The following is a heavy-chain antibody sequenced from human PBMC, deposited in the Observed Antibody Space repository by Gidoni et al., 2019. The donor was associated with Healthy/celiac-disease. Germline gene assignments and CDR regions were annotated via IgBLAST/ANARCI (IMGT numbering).Heavy chain of an antibody. CDR2: TYYRSKWYN. CDR1: GDSVSSNSDA. J-gene: IGHJ6*02. Sequence: QLQLQQSGPGLVKPSQTLSLTFALSGDSVSSNSDAWNWIRQSPSRGLEWLGRTYYRSKWYNEYAVSVKSRITINPDTSKNQFSLQLNSVTPEDTDVYYCARVVVVVPAAYYDYYYGMDVWGQGTTVTVSS. CDR3: ARVVVVVPAAYYDYYYGMDV. D-gene: IGHD2-2*01. V-gene: IGHV6-1*01.